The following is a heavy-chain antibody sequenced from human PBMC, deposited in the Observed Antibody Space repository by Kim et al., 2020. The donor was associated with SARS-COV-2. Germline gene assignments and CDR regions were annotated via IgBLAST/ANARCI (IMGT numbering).Heavy chain of an antibody. V-gene: IGHV1-69*13. D-gene: IGHD6-6*01. Sequence: SVKVSCKASGGTFSSYAISWVRQAPGQGLEWMGGIIPIFGTANYAQKFQGRVTITADESKSTAYMELSSLRSEDTAVYYCARGRGAARPWGMDVWGQGTTVTVSS. J-gene: IGHJ6*02. CDR2: IIPIFGTA. CDR1: GGTFSSYA. CDR3: ARGRGAARPWGMDV.